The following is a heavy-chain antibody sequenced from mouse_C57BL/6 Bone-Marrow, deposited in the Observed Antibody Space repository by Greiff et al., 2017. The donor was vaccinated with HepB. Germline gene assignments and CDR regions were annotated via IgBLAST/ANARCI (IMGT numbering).Heavy chain of an antibody. CDR2: IYPGNSDT. D-gene: IGHD2-5*01. CDR1: GYTFTSYW. Sequence: VQLKQSGTVLARPGASVKMSCKTSGYTFTSYWMHWVKQRPGQGQEWIGAIYPGNSDTSYNQKFKGKAKLTAVTSASTAYMELSSLTNEDSAVYYCTRREISNYFMDYWGQGTSVTVSS. V-gene: IGHV1-5*01. CDR3: TRREISNYFMDY. J-gene: IGHJ4*01.